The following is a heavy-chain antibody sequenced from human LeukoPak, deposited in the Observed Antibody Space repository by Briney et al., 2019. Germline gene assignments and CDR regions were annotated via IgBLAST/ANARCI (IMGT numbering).Heavy chain of an antibody. CDR3: ATRVGDDAFDI. J-gene: IGHJ3*02. CDR2: INHSGST. D-gene: IGHD2-15*01. Sequence: PSETLSLTCAVYGGSFSGYYWSWIRQPPGKGLEWIGEINHSGSTNYNPSLKSRVTISVDTSKNQFSLKLSSVTAAGTAVYYCATRVGDDAFDIWGRGTMVTVSS. V-gene: IGHV4-34*01. CDR1: GGSFSGYY.